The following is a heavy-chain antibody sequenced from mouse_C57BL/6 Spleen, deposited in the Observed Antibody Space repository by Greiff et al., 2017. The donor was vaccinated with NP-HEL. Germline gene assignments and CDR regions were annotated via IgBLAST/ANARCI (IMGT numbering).Heavy chain of an antibody. CDR1: GFTFSSYG. J-gene: IGHJ3*01. CDR2: ISSGGSYT. Sequence: EVKLVESGGDLVKPGGSLKLSCAASGFTFSSYGMSWVRQTPDKRLEWVATISSGGSYTYYPDSVKGRFTISRDNAKNTLYLQMSSLKSEDTAMYYCARRNYGFAYWGQRTLVTVSA. D-gene: IGHD2-1*01. CDR3: ARRNYGFAY. V-gene: IGHV5-6*02.